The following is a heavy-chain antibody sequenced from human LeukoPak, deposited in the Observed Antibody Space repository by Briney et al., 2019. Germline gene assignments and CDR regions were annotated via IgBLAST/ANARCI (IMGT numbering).Heavy chain of an antibody. CDR1: GDSVSSNSAA. V-gene: IGHV6-1*01. Sequence: SQTLSLTCALSGDSVSSNSAAWHWIRQSPSRGLEWLGRTYYRSKWYNDYAVSVKSRITINPDTSKNQFSLQLNSVTPEDTAVYYCARERLGDGYNTNYFDYWGQGTLVTVSS. J-gene: IGHJ4*02. CDR3: ARERLGDGYNTNYFDY. D-gene: IGHD5-24*01. CDR2: TYYRSKWYN.